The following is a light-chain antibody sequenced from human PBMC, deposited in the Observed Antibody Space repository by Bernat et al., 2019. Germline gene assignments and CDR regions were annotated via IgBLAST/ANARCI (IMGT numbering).Light chain of an antibody. V-gene: IGKV1-12*01. CDR3: LQANTFPAYN. Sequence: DIEITQSPSSVSASVGDRVSITRRLTHGVRTYLAWYQVRPGKAPNLLIYGASTLQSGVPSRFSVRGYGTDFTLTISSLQPEDSAIYYCLQANTFPAYNFGQVTKVEIK. CDR2: GAS. J-gene: IGKJ2*01. CDR1: HGVRTY.